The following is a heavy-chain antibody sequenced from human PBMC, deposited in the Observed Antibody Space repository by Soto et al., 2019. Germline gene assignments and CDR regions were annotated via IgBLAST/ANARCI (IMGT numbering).Heavy chain of an antibody. V-gene: IGHV1-69*01. J-gene: IGHJ4*02. Sequence: QLVQSGSEVKKPGSSVKVSCQASGGTFSGYVVTWVRQAPGQGLEWMGEFVPLFGTTNYAQRFSGRITISAEESTSTAYMELRTRRSDDTAVYYCATHGRGVSSTPDFDNWGQGTLVTVSS. D-gene: IGHD3-16*01. CDR2: FVPLFGTT. CDR3: ATHGRGVSSTPDFDN. CDR1: GGTFSGYV.